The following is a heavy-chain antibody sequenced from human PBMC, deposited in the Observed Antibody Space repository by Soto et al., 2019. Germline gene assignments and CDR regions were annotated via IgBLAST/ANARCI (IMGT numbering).Heavy chain of an antibody. V-gene: IGHV4-31*03. CDR2: IYYSGST. CDR3: ARGLLEWLFYFDY. J-gene: IGHJ4*02. D-gene: IGHD3-3*01. CDR1: GGSISSGAYY. Sequence: SETLSLTCTVSGGSISSGAYYWSWIRQHPGKGLEWIAYIYYSGSTYYNPSLKSRVTISVDTSKNQFSLKLSSVTAADTAVYYCARGLLEWLFYFDYWGQGTLVTVSS.